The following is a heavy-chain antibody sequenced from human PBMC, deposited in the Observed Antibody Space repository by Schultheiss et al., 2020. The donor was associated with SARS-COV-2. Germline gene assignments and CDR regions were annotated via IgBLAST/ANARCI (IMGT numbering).Heavy chain of an antibody. CDR2: ISSSSSYI. CDR1: GFTFSSYS. V-gene: IGHV3-21*01. D-gene: IGHD2-15*01. J-gene: IGHJ3*02. CDR3: ARSLIDIVVVVAAHDAFDI. Sequence: GGSLRLSCAASGFTFSSYSMNWVRQAPGKGLEWVSSISSSSSYIYYADSVKGRFTISRDNAKNSLYLQMNSLRAEDTAVYYCARSLIDIVVVVAAHDAFDIWGQGTMVTVSS.